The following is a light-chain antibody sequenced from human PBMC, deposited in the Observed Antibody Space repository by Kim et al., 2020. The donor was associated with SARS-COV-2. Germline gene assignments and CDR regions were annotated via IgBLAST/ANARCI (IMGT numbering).Light chain of an antibody. CDR3: QTWGTGIRV. J-gene: IGLJ3*02. CDR2: LNGDGSH. CDR1: SGHSSYA. Sequence: ASVKLTCTPSSGHSSYAIAWHQQQPEKGPRYLMKLNGDGSHSKGDGIPDRFSGSSSGAERYLTISSLQSEDEADYYCQTWGTGIRVFGGGTQLTVL. V-gene: IGLV4-69*01.